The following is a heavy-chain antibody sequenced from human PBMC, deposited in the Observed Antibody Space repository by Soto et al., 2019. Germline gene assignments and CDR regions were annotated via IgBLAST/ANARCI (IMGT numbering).Heavy chain of an antibody. CDR1: GYSFSSNT. V-gene: IGHV3-64*01. J-gene: IGHJ4*02. CDR2: ISSNGGST. D-gene: IGHD5-18*01. CDR3: ARGGYSYGYCIY. Sequence: LGLSCADPGYSFSSNTMHWVRKAPGKGLEYVSAISSNGGSTYYANSVKGRFTISRDNSKNTLYLQMGSLIAEDMAVYYCARGGYSYGYCIYWGQGTLVTVSS.